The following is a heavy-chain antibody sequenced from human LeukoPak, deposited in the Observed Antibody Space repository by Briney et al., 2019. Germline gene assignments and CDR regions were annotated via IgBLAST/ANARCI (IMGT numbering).Heavy chain of an antibody. D-gene: IGHD3-22*01. CDR2: ISSSGGST. J-gene: IGHJ3*02. Sequence: GGSLRLSCAASGFTFSSYAMSWVRQAPGKGLEWVSAISSSGGSTYYADSVKGRFTTSRDNSKNTLYLQMNSLRAEDTAVYYCATRLRYYYDSSGSLGAFDIWGQGTMVTVSS. V-gene: IGHV3-23*01. CDR3: ATRLRYYYDSSGSLGAFDI. CDR1: GFTFSSYA.